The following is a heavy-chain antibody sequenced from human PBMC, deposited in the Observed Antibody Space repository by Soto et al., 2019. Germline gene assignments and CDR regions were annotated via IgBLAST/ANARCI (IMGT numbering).Heavy chain of an antibody. CDR3: ARDLVNPGFTVTTVAFDI. J-gene: IGHJ3*02. D-gene: IGHD4-17*01. Sequence: SETLSLTCTVSGGSISSGGYYWSWIRQHPGKGLEWIGYIYYSGSTYYNPSLKSRVTISVDTSKNQFSLQLNSVTAADTAVYYCARDLVNPGFTVTTVAFDIWGQGTMVTVSS. V-gene: IGHV4-31*03. CDR1: GGSISSGGYY. CDR2: IYYSGST.